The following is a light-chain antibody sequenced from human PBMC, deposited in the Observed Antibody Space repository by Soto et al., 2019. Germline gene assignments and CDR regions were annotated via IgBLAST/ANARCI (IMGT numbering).Light chain of an antibody. CDR2: VNSGGSH. J-gene: IGLJ2*01. CDR3: QTWGTGYVV. V-gene: IGLV4-69*01. CDR1: SGHSSYD. Sequence: QSVLTQSPSASASLGASVKLTCTLSSGHSSYDIAWHQQQPDKGPRFLMTVNSGGSHNKGDGIPDRFSGSSSGAERCLTISSLQSEDEADYYCQTWGTGYVVFGGGTKLTVL.